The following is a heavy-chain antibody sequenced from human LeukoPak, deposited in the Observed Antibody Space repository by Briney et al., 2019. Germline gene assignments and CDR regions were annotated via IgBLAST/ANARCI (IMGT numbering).Heavy chain of an antibody. CDR2: INQDGSDK. CDR3: ASHYGSGSYSGDTFDI. Sequence: GGSLRLSCAASGFTFSSYWMSWVRQAPGKGLEWVANINQDGSDKYYVDSVKGRFTISRDNARNSLYLQMNSLRAEDTAVYYCASHYGSGSYSGDTFDIWGQGTVVTVSS. J-gene: IGHJ3*02. D-gene: IGHD3-10*01. V-gene: IGHV3-7*01. CDR1: GFTFSSYW.